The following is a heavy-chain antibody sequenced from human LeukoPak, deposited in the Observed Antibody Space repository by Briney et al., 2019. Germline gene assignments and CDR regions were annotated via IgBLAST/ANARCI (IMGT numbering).Heavy chain of an antibody. V-gene: IGHV4-34*01. CDR1: GGSISSYY. CDR3: ARTPLPYYYDSSGYQYYFDY. CDR2: INHSGST. D-gene: IGHD3-22*01. Sequence: SETLSLTCTVSGGSISSYYWSWIRQPPGKGLEWIGEINHSGSTNYNPSLKSRVTISVDTSKNQFSLKLSSVTAADTAVYYCARTPLPYYYDSSGYQYYFDYWGQGTLVTVSS. J-gene: IGHJ4*02.